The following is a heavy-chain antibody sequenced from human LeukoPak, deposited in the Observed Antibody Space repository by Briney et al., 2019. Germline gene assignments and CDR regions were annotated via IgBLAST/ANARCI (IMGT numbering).Heavy chain of an antibody. CDR1: GFTFSSYA. CDR3: ARARFGYNRGPFDY. CDR2: ISSNGGST. J-gene: IGHJ4*02. Sequence: GGSLRLSCSASGFTFSSYAMHWVRQAPGKGLEYVSAISSNGGSTYYADSVKGRFTISRDNSKNTLYLQMSSLRAEDTAVYYCARARFGYNRGPFDYWGQGILVTVSS. V-gene: IGHV3-64D*09. D-gene: IGHD5-24*01.